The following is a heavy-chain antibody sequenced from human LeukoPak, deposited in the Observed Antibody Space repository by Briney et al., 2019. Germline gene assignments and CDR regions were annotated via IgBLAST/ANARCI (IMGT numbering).Heavy chain of an antibody. D-gene: IGHD6-13*01. J-gene: IGHJ4*02. CDR3: ATKGQLDQFEDDY. V-gene: IGHV4-39*01. CDR1: GGSISSSSYY. Sequence: SETLSLTCTVSGGSISSSSYYWGWIRQPPGKGLEWIGSIYYSGSTYYNPSLKSRVTISVDTSKNQFSLKLSSVTAADTAVYYCATKGQLDQFEDDYWGQGTLVTVSS. CDR2: IYYSGST.